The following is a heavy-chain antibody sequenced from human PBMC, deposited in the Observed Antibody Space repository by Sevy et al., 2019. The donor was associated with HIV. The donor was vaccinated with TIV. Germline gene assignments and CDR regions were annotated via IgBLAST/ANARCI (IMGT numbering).Heavy chain of an antibody. V-gene: IGHV3-48*01. CDR1: GFTLSSYS. Sequence: GGSLRLSCAVSGFTLSSYSMNWVRQAPGKGPEWISYIGSGSGTVYYADSVKGRFTISRDIAKNSLYLQMNNLRAEDTAVYYCASLIAVAATFDYWGQGTLVTVSS. CDR3: ASLIAVAATFDY. CDR2: IGSGSGTV. J-gene: IGHJ4*02. D-gene: IGHD6-19*01.